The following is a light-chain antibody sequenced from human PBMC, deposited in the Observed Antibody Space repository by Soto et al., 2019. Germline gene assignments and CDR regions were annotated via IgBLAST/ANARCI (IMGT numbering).Light chain of an antibody. V-gene: IGLV2-18*02. CDR1: SSDVGSYNR. CDR2: EAS. J-gene: IGLJ2*01. CDR3: SSYTSSSTPYVV. Sequence: QSVLTQPPSVSGSPGQSVTISCTGTSSDVGSYNRVSWYQQPPGTAPKLMIYEASNRPSGVPDRFSGSKSGNTASLTISGLQAEDEADYYCSSYTSSSTPYVVFGGGTQLTVL.